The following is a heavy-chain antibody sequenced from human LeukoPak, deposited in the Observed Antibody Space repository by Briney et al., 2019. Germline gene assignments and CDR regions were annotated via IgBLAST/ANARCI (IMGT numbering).Heavy chain of an antibody. J-gene: IGHJ4*02. V-gene: IGHV3-74*01. CDR2: INSDGSST. CDR1: GFTFSSYW. CDR3: ARVGRGSEILPDY. Sequence: PGGSLRLSCAASGFTFSSYWMHWVRQAPGKGLVWVSHINSDGSSTNYADSVKGRFTVSRDNAKNTLYLHMNSLRAEDTAVYYCARVGRGSEILPDYWGQGTLVTVSS. D-gene: IGHD1-26*01.